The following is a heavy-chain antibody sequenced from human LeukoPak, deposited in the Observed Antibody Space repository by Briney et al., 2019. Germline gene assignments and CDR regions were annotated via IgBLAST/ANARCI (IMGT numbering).Heavy chain of an antibody. Sequence: ASVKVSCKVSGYTLTELSMHWVRQAPGKGLEWMGWINPNSGGTNYAQKFQGRVTMTRDTSISTAYMELSRLRSDDTAVYYCATRPGALKYYYYYYMDVWGKGTTVTVSS. V-gene: IGHV1-2*02. CDR3: ATRPGALKYYYYYYMDV. CDR1: GYTLTELS. J-gene: IGHJ6*03. CDR2: INPNSGGT. D-gene: IGHD1-26*01.